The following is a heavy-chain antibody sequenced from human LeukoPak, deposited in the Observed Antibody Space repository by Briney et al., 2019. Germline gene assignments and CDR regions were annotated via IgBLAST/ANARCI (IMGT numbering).Heavy chain of an antibody. Sequence: PGGSLRLSCAASGFSFSDAWMSWVRQIPGKGLELVGRIESKTDGGTTDYAAPVKGRFTISRDDSTNTMYLQMNSLKSEDTAVYYCTTYGSGRKFDYWGQGILVTVSS. D-gene: IGHD3-10*01. CDR3: TTYGSGRKFDY. CDR2: IESKTDGGTT. V-gene: IGHV3-15*04. J-gene: IGHJ4*02. CDR1: GFSFSDAW.